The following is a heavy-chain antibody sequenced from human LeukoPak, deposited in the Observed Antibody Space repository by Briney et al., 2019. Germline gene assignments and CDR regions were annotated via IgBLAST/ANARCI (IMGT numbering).Heavy chain of an antibody. V-gene: IGHV3-21*01. Sequence: GGSLRLSCAASGFTFSTYSMNWVRQAPGKGLEWVSSISTSGIYIYYADSLKGRFTISRHNAKNSLYLQMNSLRAEDTAVYYCATRGSPMVRNYWGQGTLVTVSS. J-gene: IGHJ4*02. D-gene: IGHD3-10*01. CDR2: ISTSGIYI. CDR1: GFTFSTYS. CDR3: ATRGSPMVRNY.